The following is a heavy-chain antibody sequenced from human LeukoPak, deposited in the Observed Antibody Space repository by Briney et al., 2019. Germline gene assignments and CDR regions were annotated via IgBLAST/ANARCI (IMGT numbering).Heavy chain of an antibody. Sequence: ASVKVSCKASGYTFTSYYMHWVRQAPGQGLEWMGIINPSGGTTTYAQKFQGRVTMTRDMSTDTVYMELSSLRSEDTAVYYCARELSQRGYSSGYYYVDCWGQGTLVTVSS. CDR3: ARELSQRGYSSGYYYVDC. CDR2: INPSGGTT. J-gene: IGHJ4*02. CDR1: GYTFTSYY. V-gene: IGHV1-46*01. D-gene: IGHD3-22*01.